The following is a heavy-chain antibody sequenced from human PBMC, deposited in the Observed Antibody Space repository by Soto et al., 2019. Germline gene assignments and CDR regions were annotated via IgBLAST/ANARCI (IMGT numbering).Heavy chain of an antibody. Sequence: PSETLSLTCSVSGGSIISGGQYWNWIRLHPGKGLEWIGYIYYSGSTYYNPSLKSRVTISLDTFENQFSLNLSSVTAADTAVYYCALIRRGYCFDSWGQGTLVTVSS. V-gene: IGHV4-31*03. CDR2: IYYSGST. J-gene: IGHJ4*02. CDR1: GGSIISGGQY. CDR3: ALIRRGYCFDS. D-gene: IGHD2-15*01.